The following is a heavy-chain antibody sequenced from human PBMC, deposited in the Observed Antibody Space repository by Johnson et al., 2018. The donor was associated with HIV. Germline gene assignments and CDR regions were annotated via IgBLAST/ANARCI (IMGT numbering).Heavy chain of an antibody. CDR3: PKDREYGLAWGWALDN. J-gene: IGHJ3*02. CDR2: ISFDGGNK. V-gene: IGHV3-30*04. D-gene: IGHD2/OR15-2a*01. Sequence: QVQLVESGGGVVRPGRSLRLSCATSGFTFNTYAMHWVRQAPGKGLEWVAVISFDGGNKYYADSVKGRFTISRDNSKNTLYLRTNSLRTEDTAVYYCPKDREYGLAWGWALDNWGQGTMVTLSS. CDR1: GFTFNTYA.